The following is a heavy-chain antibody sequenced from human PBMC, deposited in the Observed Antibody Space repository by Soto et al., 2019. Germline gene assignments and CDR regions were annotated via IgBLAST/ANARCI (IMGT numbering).Heavy chain of an antibody. CDR1: GFTFSSYG. J-gene: IGHJ5*02. CDR2: IWYDGSNK. Sequence: QVQLVESGGGVVQPGRSLRLSCAASGFTFSSYGMHWVRQAPGKGLERVAVIWYDGSNKYYADSVKGRFTISRDNSKNTRYRQMNSRRAEDTAVYYCARDAGGGSCYSDQGWFDPWGQGTLVTVSS. D-gene: IGHD2-15*01. CDR3: ARDAGGGSCYSDQGWFDP. V-gene: IGHV3-33*01.